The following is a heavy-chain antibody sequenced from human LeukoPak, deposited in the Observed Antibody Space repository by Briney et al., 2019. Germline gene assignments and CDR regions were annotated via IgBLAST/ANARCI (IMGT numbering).Heavy chain of an antibody. CDR2: IYTSGST. V-gene: IGHV4-61*02. CDR1: GGSISSGSYY. Sequence: ASETLSLTCTVSGGSISSGSYYWSWIRQPAGKGLEWIGRIYTSGSTNYNPSLKSRVTISVDTSKNQFSLKLSSVTAADTAVYYCARARGPYYYDSSFVYWGQGTLVTVSS. D-gene: IGHD3-22*01. J-gene: IGHJ4*02. CDR3: ARARGPYYYDSSFVY.